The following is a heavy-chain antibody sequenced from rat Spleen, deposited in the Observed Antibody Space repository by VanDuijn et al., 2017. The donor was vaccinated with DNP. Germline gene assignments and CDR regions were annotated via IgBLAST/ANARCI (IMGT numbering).Heavy chain of an antibody. CDR2: ISSDGGRT. D-gene: IGHD1-12*02. CDR1: GFTFSHYW. CDR3: ARHETMMVVIDWFAY. V-gene: IGHV5-58*01. Sequence: EVQLVEIGGGLVQPGRSLKLSCVASGFTFSHYWMYWIRQAPGKGLEWLASISSDGGRTYYLDSGKGRFTISRDNAKSTLYLQMDSLRSEDTATYYCARHETMMVVIDWFAYWGQGTLVTVSS. J-gene: IGHJ3*01.